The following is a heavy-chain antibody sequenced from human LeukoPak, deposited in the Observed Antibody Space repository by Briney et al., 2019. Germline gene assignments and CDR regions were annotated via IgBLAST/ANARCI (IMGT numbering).Heavy chain of an antibody. D-gene: IGHD6-19*01. CDR3: ARDWALAVAGNWFDP. CDR2: ISGSGSHA. CDR1: GFSFGSYA. J-gene: IGHJ5*02. V-gene: IGHV3-23*01. Sequence: GGSLRLSCAASGFSFGSYAMGWTRQAPGQGLEWVSAISGSGSHANYAESVKGRFTISRDNSKNTLYLQMHSLRAEDTAVYYCARDWALAVAGNWFDPWGQGTLVTVSS.